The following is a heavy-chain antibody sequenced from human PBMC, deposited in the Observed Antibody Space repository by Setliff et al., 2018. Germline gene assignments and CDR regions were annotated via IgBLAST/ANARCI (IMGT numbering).Heavy chain of an antibody. CDR2: IYYNGTT. CDR1: GASISSNY. V-gene: IGHV4-59*01. CDR3: TSTPRGYGMDV. J-gene: IGHJ6*02. D-gene: IGHD6-13*01. Sequence: ETLSLTCSVSGASISSNYWSWIRQSPGKGLEWIGYIYYNGTTRYSPSLKSRVTISVDTSKNQFSLRLTSVTAADTAVYYCTSTPRGYGMDVWGPGTTVTVSS.